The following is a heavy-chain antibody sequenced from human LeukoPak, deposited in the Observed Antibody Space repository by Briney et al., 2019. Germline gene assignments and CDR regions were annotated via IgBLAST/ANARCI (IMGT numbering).Heavy chain of an antibody. Sequence: SQTLSLTYAISGDNVSSNSAAWNWIRQSPSRGLEWLGRTYYRSKWYNNYAVSVKSRITINPDTSKNQFSLQLNSVTPEDTAVYYCVRAGGSIAARHFDYWGQGTLVTVSS. V-gene: IGHV6-1*01. CDR3: VRAGGSIAARHFDY. J-gene: IGHJ4*02. D-gene: IGHD6-6*01. CDR2: TYYRSKWYN. CDR1: GDNVSSNSAA.